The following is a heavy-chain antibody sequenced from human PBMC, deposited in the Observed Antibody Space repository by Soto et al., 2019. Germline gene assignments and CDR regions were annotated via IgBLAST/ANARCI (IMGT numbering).Heavy chain of an antibody. V-gene: IGHV4-4*07. Sequence: SETLSLTCSVSGGSMRSYYWNWLRQPAGKGLEWIGRIYSRGDTNYNPSVKSRVTMSVDTSKNEFSLRLNSVTAADTAVYYCAGIGEDVYYGMDVWGQGTTVTVS. CDR3: AGIGEDVYYGMDV. D-gene: IGHD2-21*01. CDR1: GGSMRSYY. CDR2: IYSRGDT. J-gene: IGHJ6*02.